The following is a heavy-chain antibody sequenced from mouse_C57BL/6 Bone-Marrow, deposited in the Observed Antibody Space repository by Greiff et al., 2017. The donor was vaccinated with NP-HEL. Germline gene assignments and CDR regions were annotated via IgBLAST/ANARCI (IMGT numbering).Heavy chain of an antibody. D-gene: IGHD2-4*01. V-gene: IGHV1-42*01. CDR3: ARRDYLYYAMDY. J-gene: IGHJ4*01. CDR1: GYSFTGYY. Sequence: VQLQQSGPELVKPGASVKISCKASGYSFTGYYMNWVKQSPEKSLEWIGEINPSTGGTTYNQKFKAKATLTVDQSSSTAYMQLKILTSEDSAVYYCARRDYLYYAMDYWGQGTSVTVSS. CDR2: INPSTGGT.